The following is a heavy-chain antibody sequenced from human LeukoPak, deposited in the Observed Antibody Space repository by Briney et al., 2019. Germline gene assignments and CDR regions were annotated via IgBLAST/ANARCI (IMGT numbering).Heavy chain of an antibody. J-gene: IGHJ3*02. D-gene: IGHD1-7*01. CDR2: IYPGDSDT. Sequence: GESLKISCKGSEYSFNTHWIGWVRQMPGKGLEWMGIIYPGDSDTRYSPSFQAQVTISADRSITTAYLQWSSLKASDTAMYYCARQKFNSNYRGDDPFDIWGQGTMVTVSS. V-gene: IGHV5-51*01. CDR3: ARQKFNSNYRGDDPFDI. CDR1: EYSFNTHW.